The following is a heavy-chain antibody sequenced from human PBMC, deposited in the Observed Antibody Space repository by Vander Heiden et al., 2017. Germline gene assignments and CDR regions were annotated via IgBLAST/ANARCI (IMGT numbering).Heavy chain of an antibody. J-gene: IGHJ4*02. Sequence: QVQLVESGGGVVQPGRSLRLSCAASGFPLSSYGMHGVRQAPGKGLEWVAVIWYDGSNKYYADSVKGRFTISRDNSKNTLYLQMNSLRAEDTAVYYCARDLNRVGATRLDYWGQGTLVTVSS. V-gene: IGHV3-33*01. CDR2: IWYDGSNK. CDR1: GFPLSSYG. CDR3: ARDLNRVGATRLDY. D-gene: IGHD1-26*01.